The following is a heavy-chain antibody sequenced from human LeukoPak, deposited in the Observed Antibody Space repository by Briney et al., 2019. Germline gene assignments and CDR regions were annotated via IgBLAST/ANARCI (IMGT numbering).Heavy chain of an antibody. CDR3: AKWGGSALYGGHIDY. V-gene: IGHV3-9*01. CDR2: ISWNSGSI. D-gene: IGHD4-23*01. Sequence: GGSLRLSCAASGFTFDDYAMHWVRQAPGKGLEWVSGISWNSGSIGYADSVKGRFTISRDNAKNSLYLQMNSLRAEDTALYYCAKWGGSALYGGHIDYWGQGTLVTVSS. CDR1: GFTFDDYA. J-gene: IGHJ4*02.